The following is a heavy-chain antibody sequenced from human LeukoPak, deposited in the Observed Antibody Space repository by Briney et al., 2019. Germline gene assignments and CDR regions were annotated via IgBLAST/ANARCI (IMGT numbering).Heavy chain of an antibody. CDR3: ARGVYCSSTSCYTPFDY. CDR2: INHSGST. Sequence: RTSETLSLTCAVYGGSFSGYYWSWIRQPPGKGLEWIGEINHSGSTNYNPSLKSRVTISVDTSKNQFSLKLSSVTAADTAVYYCARGVYCSSTSCYTPFDYWGQGTLVTVSS. CDR1: GGSFSGYY. V-gene: IGHV4-34*01. J-gene: IGHJ4*02. D-gene: IGHD2-2*02.